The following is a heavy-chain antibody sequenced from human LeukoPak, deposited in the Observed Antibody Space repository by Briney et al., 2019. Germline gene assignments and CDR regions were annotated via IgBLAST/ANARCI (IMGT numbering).Heavy chain of an antibody. Sequence: PGGSLRLPCAISGFSVNSNYMSWVRQAPGKGLEWVSVIYSGGSTNYADSVKGRFTISRDSPKNTLYLQMNNLRAEDTAVYYCAREYCSSTSCYNPFFDYWGQGTLVTVSS. CDR2: IYSGGST. D-gene: IGHD2-2*02. CDR1: GFSVNSNY. J-gene: IGHJ4*02. CDR3: AREYCSSTSCYNPFFDY. V-gene: IGHV3-66*01.